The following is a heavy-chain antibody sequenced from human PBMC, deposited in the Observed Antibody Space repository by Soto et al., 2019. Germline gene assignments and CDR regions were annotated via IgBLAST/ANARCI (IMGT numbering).Heavy chain of an antibody. D-gene: IGHD4-4*01. CDR2: ISSSSTYI. J-gene: IGHJ6*02. Sequence: EVQLVESGGGLVEPGGSLRVSCAASGFTFRSYNMNWVRQAPGKGLEWVSSISSSSTYIFYADSVRGRFAISRDNAKNALYLQLNSLRAEDTAIYYCARDTNKGASKLQLSTAGMDVWGQGTTVTVSS. V-gene: IGHV3-21*02. CDR3: ARDTNKGASKLQLSTAGMDV. CDR1: GFTFRSYN.